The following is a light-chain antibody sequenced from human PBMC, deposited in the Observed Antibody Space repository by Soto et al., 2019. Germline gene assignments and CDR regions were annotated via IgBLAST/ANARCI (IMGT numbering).Light chain of an antibody. CDR3: QQYGRSPPEFT. J-gene: IGKJ3*01. CDR1: QTISSNY. Sequence: EILLTQSPGTLSLSAGERATLSCRASQTISSNYLAWYQQKPGQAPRLLIFGASYRATGIPDRFSGSGSGTDFTLTISRLEPEDFAVYYCQQYGRSPPEFTFGPGTKVDIK. CDR2: GAS. V-gene: IGKV3-20*01.